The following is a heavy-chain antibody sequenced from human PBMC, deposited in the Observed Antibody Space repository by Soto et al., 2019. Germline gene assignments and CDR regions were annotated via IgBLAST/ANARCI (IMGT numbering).Heavy chain of an antibody. CDR3: ASDYYGSGSPEYYYYGMDV. V-gene: IGHV1-69*02. J-gene: IGHJ6*02. Sequence: SVKVSCKASGGTFSSYTISWVRQAPGQGLEWMGRIIPILGIANYAQKFQGRVTITADKSTSTAYMELSSLRSEDTAVYYCASDYYGSGSPEYYYYGMDVWGQGTTVTVSS. CDR1: GGTFSSYT. D-gene: IGHD3-10*01. CDR2: IIPILGIA.